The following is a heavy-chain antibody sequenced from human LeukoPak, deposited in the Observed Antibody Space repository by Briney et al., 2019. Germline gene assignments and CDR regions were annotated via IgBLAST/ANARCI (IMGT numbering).Heavy chain of an antibody. CDR2: INHSGST. D-gene: IGHD3-9*01. CDR3: ARGRDNDY. V-gene: IGHV4-39*07. Sequence: SETLSLTCTVSGFSLSSGPYYWSWIRQPPGKGLEWIGEINHSGSTNYNPSLKSRVTISVDTSKNQFSLKLSSVTAADTAVYYCARGRDNDYWGQGTLVTVSS. J-gene: IGHJ4*02. CDR1: GFSLSSGPYY.